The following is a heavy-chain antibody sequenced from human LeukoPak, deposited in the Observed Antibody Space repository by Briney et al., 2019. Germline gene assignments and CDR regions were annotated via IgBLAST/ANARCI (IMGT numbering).Heavy chain of an antibody. CDR2: IYPGDSDT. CDR3: ARHTNVGQWLVEIAFDI. CDR1: GYSFTSYW. D-gene: IGHD6-19*01. Sequence: PGESLKISCKGSGYSFTSYWIGWVRQMPGKGLEWMGIIYPGDSDTRYSPSFQGQVTISADKSIRTAYLQWSSLKASDTAMYYCARHTNVGQWLVEIAFDIWGQGTMVTVSS. V-gene: IGHV5-51*01. J-gene: IGHJ3*02.